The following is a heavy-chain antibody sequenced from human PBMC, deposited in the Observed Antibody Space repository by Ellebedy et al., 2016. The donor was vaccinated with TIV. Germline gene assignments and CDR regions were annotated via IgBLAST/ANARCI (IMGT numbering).Heavy chain of an antibody. V-gene: IGHV4-31*03. CDR3: ARDDSSNSYYYYGMDV. CDR2: IYYSGST. CDR1: GGSISSGGYY. J-gene: IGHJ6*02. D-gene: IGHD6-13*01. Sequence: SETLSLTXTVSGGSISSGGYYWSWIRQHPGKGLEWIGYIYYSGSTYYNPSLKSRVIISVDTSKNQFSLKLSSVTAADTAVYYCARDDSSNSYYYYGMDVWGQGTTVTVSS.